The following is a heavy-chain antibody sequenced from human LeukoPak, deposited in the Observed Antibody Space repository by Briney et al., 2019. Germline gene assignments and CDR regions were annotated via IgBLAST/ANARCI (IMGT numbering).Heavy chain of an antibody. D-gene: IGHD6-13*01. CDR1: GFTFSSYN. V-gene: IGHV3-48*02. CDR3: ARSKQLDY. CDR2: ISPGSSTI. Sequence: GGSLRLSCAASGFTFSSYNMNWVRQAPGHGLEWVSYISPGSSTIYYADSVKGRFTISRDNAKNSLYLQMNSLRDEDTAVYYCARSKQLDYWGQGTLVTVSS. J-gene: IGHJ4*02.